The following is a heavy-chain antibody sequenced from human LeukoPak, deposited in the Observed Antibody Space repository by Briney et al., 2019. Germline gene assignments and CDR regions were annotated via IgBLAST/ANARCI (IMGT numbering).Heavy chain of an antibody. D-gene: IGHD3-3*01. V-gene: IGHV3-7*01. Sequence: GGSLRLSCAASGFTFSSYWMSWVRQAPGKGLEWVANIKQDGSEKYYVDSVKGRFTISRDNAKNSLYLQMNSLRAEDTAVYYCATHILVWLPNWFDPWGQGTLVTVSS. CDR1: GFTFSSYW. J-gene: IGHJ5*02. CDR2: IKQDGSEK. CDR3: ATHILVWLPNWFDP.